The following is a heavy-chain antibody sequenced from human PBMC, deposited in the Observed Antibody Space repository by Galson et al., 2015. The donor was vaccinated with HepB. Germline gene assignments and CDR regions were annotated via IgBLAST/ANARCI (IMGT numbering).Heavy chain of an antibody. CDR2: IRSKAYGGTP. CDR1: GFTFGDYA. D-gene: IGHD3-3*01. Sequence: LRLSCAASGFTFGDYAMSWFRQAPGKGLEWVGFIRSKAYGGTPEYAASVKGRFTISRDDSKSIAYLHMNSLKTEDTAVYYCTRGGGAYYDFWSGAGPSDYWGQGTLVPVSS. J-gene: IGHJ4*02. CDR3: TRGGGAYYDFWSGAGPSDY. V-gene: IGHV3-49*03.